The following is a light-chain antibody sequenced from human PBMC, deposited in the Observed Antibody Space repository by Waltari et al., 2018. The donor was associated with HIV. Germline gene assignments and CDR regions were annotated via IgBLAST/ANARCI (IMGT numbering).Light chain of an antibody. Sequence: SNDLTQSSSVSVSPGQTARITCSGDALSKQYSYWYQHKPGQAPLLLIYKDTERPAEIPERFAGSSSGTTATWTITGVQPEDEADYYCQSADISGTHLFVFAAGTKVTVL. CDR1: ALSKQY. CDR3: QSADISGTHLFV. V-gene: IGLV3-25*03. J-gene: IGLJ1*01. CDR2: KDT.